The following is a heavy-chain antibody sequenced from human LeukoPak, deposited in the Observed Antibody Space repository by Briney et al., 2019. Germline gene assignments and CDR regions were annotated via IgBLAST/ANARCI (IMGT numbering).Heavy chain of an antibody. CDR2: ISSSGSTI. D-gene: IGHD3-10*01. J-gene: IGHJ6*03. CDR1: GFTFSDYY. Sequence: GGSLRLSCAASGFTFSDYYMSWIRQAPGKGLEGVSYISSSGSTIYYADSVKGRFTISRGNAKNSLYLQMNSLRAEDTAVYYCARDGEDSLYYYYYMDVWGKGTTVTVSS. V-gene: IGHV3-11*01. CDR3: ARDGEDSLYYYYYMDV.